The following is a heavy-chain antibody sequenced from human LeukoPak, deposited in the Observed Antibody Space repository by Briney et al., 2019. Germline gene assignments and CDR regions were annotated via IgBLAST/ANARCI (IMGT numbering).Heavy chain of an antibody. Sequence: PGGSLRLSCAASGFTFSSYSMNWVRQAPGKGLEWVSYISSSSSTIYYADSVKGRFTISRDNAKNSLYLQMNSLRAEDTAVYYCARDLSGSRFDYYYYYMDVWGKGTTVTVSS. V-gene: IGHV3-48*01. CDR2: ISSSSSTI. J-gene: IGHJ6*03. CDR1: GFTFSSYS. CDR3: ARDLSGSRFDYYYYYMDV. D-gene: IGHD2-15*01.